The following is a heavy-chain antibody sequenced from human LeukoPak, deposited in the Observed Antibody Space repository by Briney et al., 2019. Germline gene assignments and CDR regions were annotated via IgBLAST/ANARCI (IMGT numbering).Heavy chain of an antibody. CDR3: ASIPPIGGYNWNYDDYYFDY. CDR2: IYYSGST. D-gene: IGHD1-7*01. J-gene: IGHJ4*02. CDR1: GGSISSGGYY. Sequence: SETLSLTCTVSGGSISSGGYYWSWIRQHPGKGLEWIGYIYYSGSTYYNPSLKSRVTISVDTSKNQFSLKLSSVTAADTAAYYCASIPPIGGYNWNYDDYYFDYWGQGTLVTVSS. V-gene: IGHV4-31*03.